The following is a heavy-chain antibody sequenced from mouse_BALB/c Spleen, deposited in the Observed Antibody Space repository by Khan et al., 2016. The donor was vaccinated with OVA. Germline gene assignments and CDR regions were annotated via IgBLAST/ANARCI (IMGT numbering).Heavy chain of an antibody. CDR3: ARRDYGSSPFDY. CDR2: INPSTGYT. CDR1: GYTFTSYW. J-gene: IGHJ2*01. D-gene: IGHD1-1*01. Sequence: VQLQQSGAELAKPGASVKMSCKASGYTFTSYWMHWVKQRPGQGLEWIGYINPSTGYTEYNQKFKDKATLTADKSSSTAYMQLSSLTSEDSAVYYCARRDYGSSPFDYWGQGTTLTVSS. V-gene: IGHV1-7*01.